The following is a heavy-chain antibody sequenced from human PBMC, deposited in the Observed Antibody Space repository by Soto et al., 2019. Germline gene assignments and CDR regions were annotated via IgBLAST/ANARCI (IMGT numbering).Heavy chain of an antibody. Sequence: QVQLVQSGAEVKKPGSSVKVSCKASGGTFNVYTIIWVRQAPGQGLEWMGRIIPMLATTNYAQRFQGRVTLTADTSTTTAYMELSSLTSEDTAVYYCALGSWSGETFEIWGQGTLVTVSS. V-gene: IGHV1-69*08. CDR2: IIPMLATT. CDR3: ALGSWSGETFEI. CDR1: GGTFNVYT. D-gene: IGHD6-13*01. J-gene: IGHJ3*02.